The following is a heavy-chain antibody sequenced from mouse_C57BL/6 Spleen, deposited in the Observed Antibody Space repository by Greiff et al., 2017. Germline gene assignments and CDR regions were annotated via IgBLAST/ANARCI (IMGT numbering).Heavy chain of an antibody. CDR2: ISYSGST. CDR1: GYSITSGYD. CDR3: ARGRLWSLRGYFDV. D-gene: IGHD2-1*01. V-gene: IGHV3-1*01. Sequence: EVKLQESGPGMVKPSQSLSLTCTVTGYSITSGYDWHWIRHFPGNKLEWMGYISYSGSTNYNPSLKSRISITHDTSKNHFFLKLNSVTTEDTATYYCARGRLWSLRGYFDVWGTGTTVTVSS. J-gene: IGHJ1*03.